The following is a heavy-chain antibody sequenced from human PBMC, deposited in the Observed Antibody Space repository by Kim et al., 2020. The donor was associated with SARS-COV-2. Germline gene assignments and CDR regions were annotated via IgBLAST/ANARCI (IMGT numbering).Heavy chain of an antibody. CDR2: I. D-gene: IGHD3-16*01. J-gene: IGHJ3*02. Sequence: IYYADSVEGRFTISRDNAKNSLFLQMNSLRDEDTPLYYCVRDRMGGAFDMWGQGTVVTVSS. CDR3: VRDRMGGAFDM. V-gene: IGHV3-48*02.